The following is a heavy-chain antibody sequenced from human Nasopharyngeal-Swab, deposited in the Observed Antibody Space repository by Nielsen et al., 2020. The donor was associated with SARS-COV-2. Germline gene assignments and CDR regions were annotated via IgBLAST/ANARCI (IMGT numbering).Heavy chain of an antibody. CDR2: ISSSSSYI. D-gene: IGHD6-13*01. CDR1: GFTSSSYS. V-gene: IGHV3-21*01. Sequence: GESLKISCAASGFTSSSYSMNWVRQAPGKGLEWVSSISSSSSYIYYADSVKGRFTISRDNAKNSLYLQMNSLRAEDTAVYYCARDQAAAGKDFQHWGQGTLVTVSS. CDR3: ARDQAAAGKDFQH. J-gene: IGHJ1*01.